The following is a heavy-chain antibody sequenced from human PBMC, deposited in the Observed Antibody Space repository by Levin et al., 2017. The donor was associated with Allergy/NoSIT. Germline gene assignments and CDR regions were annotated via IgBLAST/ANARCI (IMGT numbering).Heavy chain of an antibody. CDR2: INSDGSNT. CDR1: GFTFSNYW. V-gene: IGHV3-74*01. CDR3: ARGGCSSTSCLDN. J-gene: IGHJ4*02. Sequence: PGGSLRLSCAASGFTFSNYWMHWVRQAPGKGLVWVSHINSDGSNTNYADSVKGRFTISRDNAKNTLYLQMNSLRDEDTAAYYCARGGCSSTSCLDNWGQGTLVTVSP. D-gene: IGHD2-2*01.